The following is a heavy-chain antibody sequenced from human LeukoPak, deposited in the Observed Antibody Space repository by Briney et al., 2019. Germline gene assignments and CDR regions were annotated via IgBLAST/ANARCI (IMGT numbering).Heavy chain of an antibody. CDR2: IKQDGSEK. J-gene: IGHJ2*01. Sequence: TGGSLRLSCAASGFTFSRYWMIWVRQAPGKGLEWVANIKQDGSEKYYVDTVKGRFTISRDNAKNSLYLQMNSLRAEDTAVYYCASVGPYWYFDLWGRGTLVTVSS. CDR1: GFTFSRYW. D-gene: IGHD2-15*01. CDR3: ASVGPYWYFDL. V-gene: IGHV3-7*01.